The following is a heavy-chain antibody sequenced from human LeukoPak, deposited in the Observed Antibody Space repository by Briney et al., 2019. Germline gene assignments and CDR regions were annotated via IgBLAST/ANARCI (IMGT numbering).Heavy chain of an antibody. Sequence: ASVKVSCKASGYTFTGYYMHWVRQAPGQGLEWMEWINPNSGGTNYAQKFQGRVTMTRDTSISTAYMELSRLRSDDTAVYYCAREVKPYYYYYGMDVWGQGTTVTVSS. V-gene: IGHV1-2*02. CDR1: GYTFTGYY. CDR2: INPNSGGT. D-gene: IGHD1-14*01. CDR3: AREVKPYYYYYGMDV. J-gene: IGHJ6*02.